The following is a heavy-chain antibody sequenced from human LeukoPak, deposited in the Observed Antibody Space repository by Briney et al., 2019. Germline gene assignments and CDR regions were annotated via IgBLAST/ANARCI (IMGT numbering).Heavy chain of an antibody. CDR3: ARVCPIVAGAMGVEEKWFDP. CDR2: INSKSGGT. V-gene: IGHV1-2*02. CDR1: GYTFTDYY. J-gene: IGHJ5*02. Sequence: ASVKVSCKASGYTFTDYYVHWVRQAPGQGLEWMGWINSKSGGTKYGQKFQGRVTMTRDTSISTAYMDLSRLKSGDTAVYYCARVCPIVAGAMGVEEKWFDPWGQGTLVTVSS. D-gene: IGHD2-2*01.